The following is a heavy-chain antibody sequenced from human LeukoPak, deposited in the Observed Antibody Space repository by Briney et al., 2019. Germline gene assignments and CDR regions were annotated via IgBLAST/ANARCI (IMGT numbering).Heavy chain of an antibody. CDR3: AKERDDFWSGQFDY. J-gene: IGHJ4*02. Sequence: GGSLGLSCAASGFTFSSYGMHWVRQAPGKGLEWVAVISYDGSNKYYADSVKGRFTISRDNSKNTLYLQMNSLRAEDTAVYYCAKERDDFWSGQFDYWGQGTLVTVSS. D-gene: IGHD3-3*01. CDR2: ISYDGSNK. CDR1: GFTFSSYG. V-gene: IGHV3-30*18.